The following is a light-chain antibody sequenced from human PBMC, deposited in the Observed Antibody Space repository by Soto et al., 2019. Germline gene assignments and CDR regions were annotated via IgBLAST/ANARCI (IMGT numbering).Light chain of an antibody. J-gene: IGKJ1*01. CDR2: KAS. CDR1: QSVSFW. CDR3: QQYQTFWT. Sequence: DIQMTQSPSSLSASVVDRVTITFRASQSVSFWLAWYQQKPGKAPKLLIYKASTLESGVPSRFSGGGFGTEFTLTISSLQPDDYATYYCQQYQTFWTFGQGTKVDIK. V-gene: IGKV1-5*03.